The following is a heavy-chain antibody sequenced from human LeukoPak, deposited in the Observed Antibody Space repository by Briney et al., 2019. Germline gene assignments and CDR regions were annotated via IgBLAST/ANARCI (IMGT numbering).Heavy chain of an antibody. Sequence: PGGSLRLSCAASGFTFSSYAMHWVRQAPGKGLEWVAVISYDGSNKYYADSVKGRFTISRDNSKNTLYLQMNGLRAEDTAVYYCATSPLDDFWSGFDYWGQGTLVTVSS. CDR2: ISYDGSNK. CDR1: GFTFSSYA. V-gene: IGHV3-30*04. D-gene: IGHD3-3*01. J-gene: IGHJ4*02. CDR3: ATSPLDDFWSGFDY.